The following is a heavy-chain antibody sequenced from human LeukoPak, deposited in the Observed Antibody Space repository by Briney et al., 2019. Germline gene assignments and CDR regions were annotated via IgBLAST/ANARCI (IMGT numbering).Heavy chain of an antibody. CDR3: AGYGDYPY. CDR1: GFTFSTYD. J-gene: IGHJ4*02. V-gene: IGHV3-48*01. Sequence: GGSLRLSCAASGFTFSTYDMHWVRQAPGEGLVWVSYFGNSGTIYYADSVKGRFTISRDNAKNSLYLQMNRLRVEDTAVYYCAGYGDYPYWGRGTLVSVSS. CDR2: FGNSGTI. D-gene: IGHD4-17*01.